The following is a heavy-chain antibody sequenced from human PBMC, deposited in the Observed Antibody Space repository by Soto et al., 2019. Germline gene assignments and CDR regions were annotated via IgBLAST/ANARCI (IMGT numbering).Heavy chain of an antibody. V-gene: IGHV3-23*01. J-gene: IGHJ6*02. CDR3: AKGYYGSGSYYNPYYYYGMDV. CDR1: GFTFSSYA. CDR2: ISGSGGST. D-gene: IGHD3-10*01. Sequence: GGSLRLSCAASGFTFSSYAMSWVRQAPGKGLEWVSAISGSGGSTYYADSVKGRFTISRDNSKNTLYLQMNSLRAEDTAVYYFAKGYYGSGSYYNPYYYYGMDVWGQGTTVTVSS.